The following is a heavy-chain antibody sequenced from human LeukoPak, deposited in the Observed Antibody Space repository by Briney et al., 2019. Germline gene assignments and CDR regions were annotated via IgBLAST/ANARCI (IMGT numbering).Heavy chain of an antibody. CDR1: GFTFDDYA. CDR3: AKGGYYYDSSGHAFDI. V-gene: IGHV3-9*03. CDR2: ISWNSGSI. Sequence: GGSLRLSCAASGFTFDDYAMHWVRQAPGKGLEWVSGISWNSGSIGYADSVKGRFTISGDNAKNSLYLQMNSLRAEDMALYYCAKGGYYYDSSGHAFDIWGQGTMVTVSS. D-gene: IGHD3-22*01. J-gene: IGHJ3*02.